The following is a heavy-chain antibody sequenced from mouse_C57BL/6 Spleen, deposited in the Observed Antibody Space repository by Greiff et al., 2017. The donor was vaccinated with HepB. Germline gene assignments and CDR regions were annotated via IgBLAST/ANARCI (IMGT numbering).Heavy chain of an antibody. V-gene: IGHV5-6*02. D-gene: IGHD2-3*01. CDR3: ARDDGYLYYAMDY. J-gene: IGHJ4*01. CDR1: GFTFSSYG. Sequence: DVMLVESGGDLVKPGGSLKLSCAASGFTFSSYGMSWVRQTPDKRLEWVATISSGGSYTYYPDSVKGRFTISRDNAKNTLYLQMSSLKSEDTAMYYCARDDGYLYYAMDYWGQGTSVTVSS. CDR2: ISSGGSYT.